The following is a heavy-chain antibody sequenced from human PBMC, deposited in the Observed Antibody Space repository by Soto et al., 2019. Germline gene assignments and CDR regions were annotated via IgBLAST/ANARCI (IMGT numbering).Heavy chain of an antibody. V-gene: IGHV1-24*01. D-gene: IGHD4-17*01. Sequence: ASVKVSCKVSGYTLTELSMHWVRQAPGKGLEWMGGFDPEDGETIYAQKFQGRVTMTEDTSTDTAYMELSSLRSEDTAVYYCARSSGYGDYFGIDYWGQGTLVTVSS. CDR2: FDPEDGET. CDR3: ARSSGYGDYFGIDY. J-gene: IGHJ4*02. CDR1: GYTLTELS.